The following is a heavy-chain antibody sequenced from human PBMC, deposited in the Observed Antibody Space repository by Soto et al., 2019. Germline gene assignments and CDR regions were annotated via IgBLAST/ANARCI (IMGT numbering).Heavy chain of an antibody. CDR3: ARGIRGGLYYDILTGYYYYGMDV. Sequence: ASVKVSCKASGYTFTSYGISWVRQAPGQGLEWMGWISAYNGNTNYAQKLQGRVTMTTDTSTSTAYMELRSLRSDDTAVYYCARGIRGGLYYDILTGYYYYGMDVWGQGTTVTVSS. D-gene: IGHD3-9*01. V-gene: IGHV1-18*01. CDR2: ISAYNGNT. CDR1: GYTFTSYG. J-gene: IGHJ6*02.